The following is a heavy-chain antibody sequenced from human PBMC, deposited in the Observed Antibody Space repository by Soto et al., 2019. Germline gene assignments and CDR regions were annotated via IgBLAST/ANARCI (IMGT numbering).Heavy chain of an antibody. D-gene: IGHD4-17*01. Sequence: SETLSLTCTVSGGSISSSSYYWGWIRQPPGKGLEWIGSIYYSGSTYYNPSLKSRVTISVDTSKNQFSLKLSSVTAADTAVYYCARHVSLTVTTDYWGQGNLVTVSS. CDR3: ARHVSLTVTTDY. CDR1: GGSISSSSYY. CDR2: IYYSGST. V-gene: IGHV4-39*01. J-gene: IGHJ4*02.